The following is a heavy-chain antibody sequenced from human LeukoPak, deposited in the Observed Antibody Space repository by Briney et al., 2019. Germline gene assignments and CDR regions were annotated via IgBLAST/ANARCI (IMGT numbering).Heavy chain of an antibody. V-gene: IGHV3-21*01. J-gene: IGHJ6*03. Sequence: GGSLRLSCAASGFTFSYYSMNWVRQAPGRGLEWVSCISSSSSLIFYSDSVRGRFTISRDNAKNLLYLHMNSLRVEDTAVYYCAKVDRGDYSSSPVPYYNYYMNVWGKGATVTVSS. CDR1: GFTFSYYS. CDR3: AKVDRGDYSSSPVPYYNYYMNV. D-gene: IGHD6-13*01. CDR2: ISSSSSLI.